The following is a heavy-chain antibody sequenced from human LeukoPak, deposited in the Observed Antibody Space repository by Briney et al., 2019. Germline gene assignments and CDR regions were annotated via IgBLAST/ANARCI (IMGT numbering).Heavy chain of an antibody. CDR2: FRYNVGT. D-gene: IGHD5/OR15-5a*01. CDR3: TKSRLPTSRDSFDI. CDR1: GDSIKSYY. V-gene: IGHV4-59*01. J-gene: IGHJ3*02. Sequence: SETLSLTCSVSGDSIKSYYWAWIRQPPGKGLEWLGDFRYNVGTHLSSSLKSRITISVDTSKNLFSLKVTSVTAADTAMYYCTKSRLPTSRDSFDIWGQGTMVTVSS.